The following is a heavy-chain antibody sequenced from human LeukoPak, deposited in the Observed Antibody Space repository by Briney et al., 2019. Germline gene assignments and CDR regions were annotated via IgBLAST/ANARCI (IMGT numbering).Heavy chain of an antibody. J-gene: IGHJ4*02. V-gene: IGHV4-34*01. CDR1: GGSFSDYF. Sequence: SETLSLTCAVYGGSFSDYFWSWIRQPPGKGLEWLGEISHSGSTTYNPSLRSRVTISGDTSKKQFSLKLSSVTAADTAVYYCVTYYYGSSAPKRNYWGQGILVTVSS. CDR2: ISHSGST. CDR3: VTYYYGSSAPKRNY. D-gene: IGHD3-22*01.